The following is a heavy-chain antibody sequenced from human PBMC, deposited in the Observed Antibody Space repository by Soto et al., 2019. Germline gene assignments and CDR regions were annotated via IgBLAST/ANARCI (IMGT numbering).Heavy chain of an antibody. D-gene: IGHD5-18*01. CDR2: IYYSGST. CDR1: GGSVSSGSYY. CDR3: ARARIPGGYSYNLFDY. Sequence: PSETLSLTCTVSGGSVSSGSYYWSWIRQPPGKGLERIGYIYYSGSTNYNPSLKSRVTISVDTSKNQFSLKLSSVTAADTAVYYCARARIPGGYSYNLFDYWGQGTLVTVSS. J-gene: IGHJ4*02. V-gene: IGHV4-61*01.